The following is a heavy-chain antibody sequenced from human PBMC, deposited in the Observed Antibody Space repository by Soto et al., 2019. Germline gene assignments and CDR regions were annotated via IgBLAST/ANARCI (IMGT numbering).Heavy chain of an antibody. CDR2: ISSSSSYI. CDR3: ARDPHYDILTGPFDY. Sequence: LRLSCAASGFTFSSYSMNWVRQAPGKGLEWVSSISSSSSYIYYADSVKGRFTISRDNAKNSLYLQMNSLRAEDTAVYYCARDPHYDILTGPFDYWGQGTLVTVSS. CDR1: GFTFSSYS. V-gene: IGHV3-21*01. J-gene: IGHJ4*02. D-gene: IGHD3-9*01.